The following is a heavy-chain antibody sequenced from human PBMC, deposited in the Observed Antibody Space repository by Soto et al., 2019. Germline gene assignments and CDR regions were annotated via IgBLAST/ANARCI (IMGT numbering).Heavy chain of an antibody. CDR2: INTDGSTT. J-gene: IGHJ6*02. V-gene: IGHV3-74*01. Sequence: EVQLVESGGGLVQPGGSLRLSCAASGFSFSNYWMHWVRQAPGKGLVWVSRINTDGSTTSYADSVRGRFTISRDNAKNTRYLQMSSLRADDTAVYYCARDLTGPVYWGVMDVWGQGTTVTVSS. CDR3: ARDLTGPVYWGVMDV. D-gene: IGHD3-16*01. CDR1: GFSFSNYW.